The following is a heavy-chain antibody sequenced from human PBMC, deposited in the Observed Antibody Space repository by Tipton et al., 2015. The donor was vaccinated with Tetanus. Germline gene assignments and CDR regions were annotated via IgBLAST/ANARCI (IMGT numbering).Heavy chain of an antibody. CDR2: VDRGGTT. V-gene: IGHV4-4*07. CDR3: ARGSDIVVVPGVTRADWFDP. J-gene: IGHJ5*02. Sequence: TLSLTCTVSGVSISGYYWSWIRQPAGKGLEWIGRVDRGGTTTYNPSLKGRVTMSLDTSKNQFSLKLTSVTAADTAMYYCARGSDIVVVPGVTRADWFDPWGQGTLVTVSS. CDR1: GVSISGYY. D-gene: IGHD2-2*01.